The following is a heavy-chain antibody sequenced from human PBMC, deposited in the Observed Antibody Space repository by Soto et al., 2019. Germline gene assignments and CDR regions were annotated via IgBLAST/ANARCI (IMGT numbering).Heavy chain of an antibody. CDR1: GNTFTNFG. Sequence: QGQLVQSGAEVKKPGASVKVSCTASGNTFTNFGVTWVRQAPGQGLEWMGWISAYTDDPNYAQKFQGRFTMTIDTSTSTAYLDLRSLTSADTAVYYCARVIPGAEAWFDPWGQGTLVTVSS. J-gene: IGHJ5*02. D-gene: IGHD2-2*01. V-gene: IGHV1-18*01. CDR2: ISAYTDDP. CDR3: ARVIPGAEAWFDP.